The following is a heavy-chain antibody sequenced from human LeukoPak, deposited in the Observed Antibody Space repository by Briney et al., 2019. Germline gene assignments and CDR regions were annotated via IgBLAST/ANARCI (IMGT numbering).Heavy chain of an antibody. D-gene: IGHD1-26*01. CDR1: GGSLTDGDYY. CDR2: T. V-gene: IGHV4-61*08. J-gene: IGHJ6*02. Sequence: SETLSLTCTVSGGSLTDGDYYWGWVPQPPGTGLQWIATTYEGASLKSRVTISLDTSKNQFFLRLTSVTAADTAVYYCVRILGRYQEGMDVWGPGITVTVSS. CDR3: VRILGRYQEGMDV.